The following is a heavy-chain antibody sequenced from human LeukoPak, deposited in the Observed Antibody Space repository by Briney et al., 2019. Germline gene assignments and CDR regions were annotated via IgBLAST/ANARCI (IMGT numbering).Heavy chain of an antibody. CDR2: ISDGGVTI. D-gene: IGHD2-15*01. CDR1: GFTFSNYA. Sequence: GGSLRLSCAASGFTFSNYAMSWVRQTPGKGLEWVSSISDGGVTIYYADSVKGRFTISRDNSKNTLYLQMNSLRAEDTAVYYCAKPAPPYCSGGSCYFFDYWGQGTLVTVSS. CDR3: AKPAPPYCSGGSCYFFDY. V-gene: IGHV3-23*01. J-gene: IGHJ4*02.